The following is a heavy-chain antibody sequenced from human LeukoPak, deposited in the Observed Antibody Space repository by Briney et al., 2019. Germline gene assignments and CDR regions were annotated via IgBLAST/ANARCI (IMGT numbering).Heavy chain of an antibody. J-gene: IGHJ4*02. CDR2: MNTNSGNT. Sequence: ASVKVSCKASGYTFTNYEINWVRQATGQGLEWMGWMNTNSGNTGYAQKFQGRVSMTRDTSISTAYMELSSLRSEDTAVYYCARGSSGWYWGPDYWGQGTLVTVSS. D-gene: IGHD6-19*01. V-gene: IGHV1-8*01. CDR1: GYTFTNYE. CDR3: ARGSSGWYWGPDY.